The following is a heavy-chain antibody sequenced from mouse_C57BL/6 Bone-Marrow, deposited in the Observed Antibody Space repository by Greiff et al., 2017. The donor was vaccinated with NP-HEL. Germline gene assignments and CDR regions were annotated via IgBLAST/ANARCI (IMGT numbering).Heavy chain of an antibody. CDR1: GYAFSSSW. CDR3: ARSGSSGYVGAY. V-gene: IGHV1-82*01. CDR2: IYPGDGDT. J-gene: IGHJ3*01. D-gene: IGHD3-2*02. Sequence: VKLMESGPELVKPGASVKISCKASGYAFSSSWMNWVKQRPGKGLEWIGRIYPGDGDTNYNGKFKGKATLTADKSSSTAYMQLSSLTSEDSAVYFCARSGSSGYVGAYWGQGTLVTVSA.